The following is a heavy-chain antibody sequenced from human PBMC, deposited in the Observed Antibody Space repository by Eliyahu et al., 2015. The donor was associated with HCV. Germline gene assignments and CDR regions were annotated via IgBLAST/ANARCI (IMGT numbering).Heavy chain of an antibody. J-gene: IGHJ6*02. CDR3: ARDSAVTMVQGVIMNGMDV. V-gene: IGHV1-18*01. CDR2: ISAYNGNT. D-gene: IGHD3-10*01. Sequence: GLEWMGWISAYNGNTNYAQKLQGRVTMTTDTSTSTAYMELRSLRSDDTAVYYCARDSAVTMVQGVIMNGMDVWGQGTTVTVSS.